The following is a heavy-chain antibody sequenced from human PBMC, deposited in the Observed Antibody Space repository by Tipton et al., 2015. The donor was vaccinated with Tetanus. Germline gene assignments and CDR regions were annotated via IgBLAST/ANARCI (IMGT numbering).Heavy chain of an antibody. V-gene: IGHV3-74*01. CDR3: ARARPRRAGDYDH. CDR2: ISGEGITT. Sequence: SLRLSCAASGFTFSSYWMHWVRQVPGKGLVWVSRISGEGITTHYADSVRGRFTISRDNATHSLYLQMNSLRADDTAVYFWARARPRRAGDYDHWGQGALVTVSS. CDR1: GFTFSSYW. J-gene: IGHJ4*02. D-gene: IGHD7-27*01.